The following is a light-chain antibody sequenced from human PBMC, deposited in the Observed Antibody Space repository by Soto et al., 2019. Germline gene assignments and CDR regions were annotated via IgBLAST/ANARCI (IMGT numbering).Light chain of an antibody. V-gene: IGKV3-11*01. CDR3: QQRSNWPGT. J-gene: IGKJ5*01. CDR2: DAS. CDR1: QSVSSY. Sequence: EIVMTQSPATLSVSPGERATLSCRASQSVSSYLAWYQQKPGQAPRLLIYDASNRATGIPARFSGSGSGTDFTLTITSLEPEDFAAYYCQQRSNWPGTFGQGTRLEIK.